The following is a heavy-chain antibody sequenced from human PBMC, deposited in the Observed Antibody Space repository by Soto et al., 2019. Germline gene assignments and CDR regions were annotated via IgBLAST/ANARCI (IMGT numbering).Heavy chain of an antibody. CDR1: GGSVSSGSYY. J-gene: IGHJ4*02. V-gene: IGHV4-61*01. Sequence: QVQLQESGPGLVKPSETLSLTCTVSGGSVSSGSYYWSWIRQPPGKGLEWIGYIYYSGSTNYNPSLKSRVTISVDTSKKQFSLKLSSVTAADPAVYYCASQLAGWPFDYWGQGTLVTVSS. CDR3: ASQLAGWPFDY. CDR2: IYYSGST. D-gene: IGHD6-13*01.